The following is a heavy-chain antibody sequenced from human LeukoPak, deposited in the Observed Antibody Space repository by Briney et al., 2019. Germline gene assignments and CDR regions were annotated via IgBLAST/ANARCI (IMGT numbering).Heavy chain of an antibody. CDR3: ARGLAAAGHLTAVDY. D-gene: IGHD6-13*01. CDR1: GGSISSYY. Sequence: SETLSLTCTVSGGSISSYYWSWIRQPPGEGLEWIGYIYYSGSTNYNPSLKSRVTISVDTSKNQFPLKLSSVTAADTAVYYCARGLAAAGHLTAVDYWGQGTLVTVSS. CDR2: IYYSGST. V-gene: IGHV4-59*01. J-gene: IGHJ4*02.